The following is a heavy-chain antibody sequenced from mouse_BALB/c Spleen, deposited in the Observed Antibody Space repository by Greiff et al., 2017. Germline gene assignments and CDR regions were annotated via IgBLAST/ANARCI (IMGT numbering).Heavy chain of an antibody. J-gene: IGHJ4*01. Sequence: EVQRVESGGGLVQPGGSRKLSCAASGFTFSSFGMHWVRQAPEKGLEWVAYISSGSSTIYYADTVKGRFTISRDNPKNTLFLQMTSLRSEDTAMYYCARGGYDVAMDYWGQGTSVTVSS. V-gene: IGHV5-17*02. CDR2: ISSGSSTI. CDR3: ARGGYDVAMDY. CDR1: GFTFSSFG. D-gene: IGHD2-2*01.